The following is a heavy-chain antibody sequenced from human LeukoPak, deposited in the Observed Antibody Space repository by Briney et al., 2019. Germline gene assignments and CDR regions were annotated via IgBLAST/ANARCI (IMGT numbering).Heavy chain of an antibody. CDR3: AGDVVVVVASDSNFDY. V-gene: IGHV3-48*04. CDR2: ISSSSSTI. J-gene: IGHJ4*02. D-gene: IGHD2-15*01. CDR1: GFTFSSYS. Sequence: GGSLRLSCAASGFTFSSYSMNWVRQAPGKGLEWVSYISSSSSTIYYADSVKGRFTISRDNAKNSLYLQLHSLRAEDTAVYYCAGDVVVVVASDSNFDYWGQGTLVTVSS.